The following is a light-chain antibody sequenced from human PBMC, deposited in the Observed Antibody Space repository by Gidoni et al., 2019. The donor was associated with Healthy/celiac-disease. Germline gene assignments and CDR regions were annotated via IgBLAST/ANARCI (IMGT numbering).Light chain of an antibody. CDR3: QKYKSAPWS. CDR1: HGISNY. Sequence: IQMTHSPSSLSASVGDRVTINCRAIHGISNYLAWYQQKPGKVPKLLIYAASTLQSGVPSRFSGSGSGTDFTLTISSLQTEDVATYYCQKYKSAPWSFGQGTKVEIK. CDR2: AAS. V-gene: IGKV1-27*01. J-gene: IGKJ1*01.